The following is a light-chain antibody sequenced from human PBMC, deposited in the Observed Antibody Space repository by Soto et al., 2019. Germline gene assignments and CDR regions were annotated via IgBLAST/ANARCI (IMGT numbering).Light chain of an antibody. CDR2: DVS. Sequence: QSVLTQPPSASGSPGQSVTTSCTGTSSDVGGYNSVSWYQQHPGKAPKLIIYDVSKRPSGVPDRFSGSKSGSTASLTVSGFQAEDEGDYYCSSYAGNNYYVFGTGTKVTVL. CDR3: SSYAGNNYYV. V-gene: IGLV2-8*01. J-gene: IGLJ1*01. CDR1: SSDVGGYNS.